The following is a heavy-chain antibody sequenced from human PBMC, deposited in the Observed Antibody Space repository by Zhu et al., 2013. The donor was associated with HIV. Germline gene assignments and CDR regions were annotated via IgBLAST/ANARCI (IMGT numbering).Heavy chain of an antibody. V-gene: IGHV1-24*01. D-gene: IGHD3-10*01. CDR2: FDPEAGGI. J-gene: IGHJ6*02. CDR1: GHTLTELT. CDR3: STSSMVRGVIVFLRFGLDL. Sequence: QGQLVQSGAEVKEPGASVKVSCKVSGHTLTELTMHWVRQAPGKGPEWMGSFDPEAGGIVYAQQFQGRVIMTEDIFTGTAYMELRSLRYEDTAEYYCSTSSMVRGVIVFLRFGLDLWGQGTTVTVSS.